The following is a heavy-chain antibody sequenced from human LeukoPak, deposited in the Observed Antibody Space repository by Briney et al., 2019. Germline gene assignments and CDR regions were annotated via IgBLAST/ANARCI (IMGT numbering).Heavy chain of an antibody. J-gene: IGHJ4*02. V-gene: IGHV3-9*01. CDR3: AKDTQQWLVRDFHY. CDR2: ISWNSGSI. CDR1: GFTFDDYA. D-gene: IGHD6-19*01. Sequence: PGGSLRLSCAASGFTFDDYAMHWVRQAPGKGLEWVSGISWNSGSIGYADSVKGRFTISRDNAKNSLYLQMNSLRAEDTALYYCAKDTQQWLVRDFHYWGQGTLVTVSS.